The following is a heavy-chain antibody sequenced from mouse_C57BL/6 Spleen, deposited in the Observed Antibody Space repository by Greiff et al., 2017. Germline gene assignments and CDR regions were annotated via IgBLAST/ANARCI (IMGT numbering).Heavy chain of an antibody. Sequence: VKLMESDAELVKPGASVKISCKVSGYTFTDHTIHWMKQRPEQGLEWIGYIYPRDGSTKYNEKFKGKATLTADKSSSTAYMQLNSLTSEDSAVYFCARSGASYGKDWYFDVWGTGTTVTVSS. CDR3: ARSGASYGKDWYFDV. CDR1: GYTFTDHT. D-gene: IGHD2-10*02. CDR2: IYPRDGST. V-gene: IGHV1-78*01. J-gene: IGHJ1*03.